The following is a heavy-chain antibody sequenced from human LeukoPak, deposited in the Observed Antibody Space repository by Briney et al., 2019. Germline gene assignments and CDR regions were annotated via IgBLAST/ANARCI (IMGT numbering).Heavy chain of an antibody. CDR3: AKDTWEAYYYDSSGYYMDV. V-gene: IGHV3-30*02. CDR2: IRYDGSNK. J-gene: IGHJ6*03. Sequence: GGSLRLSCAASGFTFSSYGMHWVRQAPGKGLEWVAFIRYDGSNKYYADSVKGRFTISRDNSKDTLYLQMNSLRAEDTAVYYCAKDTWEAYYYDSSGYYMDVWGKGTTVTISS. D-gene: IGHD3-22*01. CDR1: GFTFSSYG.